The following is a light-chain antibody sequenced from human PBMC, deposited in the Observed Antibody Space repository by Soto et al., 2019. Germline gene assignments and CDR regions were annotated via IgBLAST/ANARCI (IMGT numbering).Light chain of an antibody. V-gene: IGLV1-44*01. J-gene: IGLJ2*01. Sequence: QSVLTQPPSASGTPGERVTISCSGGSSDIGTNPVNWYLHLPGAAPKLLIYRDNQRPSGVPDRFSGSKSGTSASLTISRLQGEEEADYFCAARDDSIDGSVFGGGTKLTVL. CDR3: AARDDSIDGSV. CDR1: SSDIGTNP. CDR2: RDN.